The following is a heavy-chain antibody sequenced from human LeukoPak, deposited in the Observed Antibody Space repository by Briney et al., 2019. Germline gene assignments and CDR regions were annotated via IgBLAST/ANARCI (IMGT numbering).Heavy chain of an antibody. V-gene: IGHV4-39*01. CDR1: GGSISSSSYY. D-gene: IGHD4-17*01. CDR3: ATDYGDTGYWFDP. J-gene: IGHJ5*02. CDR2: IYYSGST. Sequence: SETLSLTCTVSGGSISSSSYYWGWIRQPPGKGLEWIGSIYYSGSTYYNPSLKSRVTISVDTSKNQFSLKLSFVTAADTAVYYCATDYGDTGYWFDPWGQGTLVTVSS.